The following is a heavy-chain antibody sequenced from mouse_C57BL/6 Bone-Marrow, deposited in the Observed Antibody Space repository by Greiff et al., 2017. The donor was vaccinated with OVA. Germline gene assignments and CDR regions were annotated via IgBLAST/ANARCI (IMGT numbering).Heavy chain of an antibody. J-gene: IGHJ2*01. D-gene: IGHD1-1*01. CDR2: IDPEDGDT. CDR1: GFNIKDYY. V-gene: IGHV14-1*01. CDR3: TRGGTTVPYYLDY. Sequence: VQLKQSEAELVRPGASVKLSCTASGFNIKDYYMHWVKQRPEQGLEWIGRIDPEDGDTEYAPKFQGKATMTADTSSNTAYLQLSSLTSEDTAVYYCTRGGTTVPYYLDYWGQGTTLTVSS.